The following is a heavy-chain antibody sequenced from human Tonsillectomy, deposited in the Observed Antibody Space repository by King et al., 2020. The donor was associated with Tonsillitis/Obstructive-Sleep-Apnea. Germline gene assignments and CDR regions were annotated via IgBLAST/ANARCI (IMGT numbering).Heavy chain of an antibody. CDR3: ARDAVDPNFSLTDYYYYGMDV. V-gene: IGHV3-7*03. Sequence: VQLVESGGGLVQPGGSLRLSCAASGFTFRTYWLNWVRQAPGKGLEWVAKIKQDGSEKYYVDSVKGRFTISRDNAKNSLYLQMNSLRADDTAVYYCARDAVDPNFSLTDYYYYGMDVWGQGTTVTVSS. CDR1: GFTFRTYW. D-gene: IGHD4/OR15-4a*01. J-gene: IGHJ6*02. CDR2: IKQDGSEK.